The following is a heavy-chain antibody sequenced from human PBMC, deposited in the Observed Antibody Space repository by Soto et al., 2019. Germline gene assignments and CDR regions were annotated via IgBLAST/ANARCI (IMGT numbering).Heavy chain of an antibody. CDR1: GYTLTELS. CDR3: ATARWGGYRTNNWFDP. CDR2: FDPEAGET. Sequence: QVQLVQSGAEVKKPGASVKVSCKVSGYTLTELSMHWVRQAPGKGLEWMGGFDPEAGETIYAQKFQGRVTMTEDTSTDTAYMELSSLRSEDTAVYYCATARWGGYRTNNWFDPWGQGTLVTVSS. V-gene: IGHV1-24*01. D-gene: IGHD1-26*01. J-gene: IGHJ5*02.